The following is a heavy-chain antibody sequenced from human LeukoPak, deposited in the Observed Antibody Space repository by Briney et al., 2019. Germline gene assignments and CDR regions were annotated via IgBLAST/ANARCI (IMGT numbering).Heavy chain of an antibody. CDR1: GFTFSSYW. Sequence: GSLRLSCAASGFTFSSYWMSWIRQPPGKGLEWIGEINHSGSTNYNPSLKSRVTISVDTSKNQFSLKLSSVTAADTAVYYCARWGYCSGGSCYYAFHYYYGMDVWGQGTTVTVSS. CDR2: INHSGST. D-gene: IGHD2-15*01. V-gene: IGHV4-34*01. CDR3: ARWGYCSGGSCYYAFHYYYGMDV. J-gene: IGHJ6*02.